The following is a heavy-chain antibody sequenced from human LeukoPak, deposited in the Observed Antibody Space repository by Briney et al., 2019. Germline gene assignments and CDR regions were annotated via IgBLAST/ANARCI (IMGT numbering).Heavy chain of an antibody. CDR3: ASSVAGYSYDY. Sequence: SETLSLTCTVSGGSISTSSYYWGWIRQPPGEGLEWIGSIYSSGNTYYNPSLKSRVTISVDTSKTQFSLKLSSVTAADTGLYYCASSVAGYSYDYWGQGTLVTVS. CDR1: GGSISTSSYY. D-gene: IGHD5-18*01. J-gene: IGHJ4*02. V-gene: IGHV4-39*01. CDR2: IYSSGNT.